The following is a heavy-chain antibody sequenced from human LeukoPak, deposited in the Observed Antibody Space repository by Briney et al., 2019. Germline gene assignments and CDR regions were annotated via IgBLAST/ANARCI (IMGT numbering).Heavy chain of an antibody. J-gene: IGHJ4*02. CDR1: GFTFSSFS. CDR2: SSSNSSYL. Sequence: PGGSLRLSCAASGFTFSSFSMTRVPEAPGTRLEGVSCSSSNSSYLYYADSVKGRFTISRDNAKNSLYLQMNSLRAEYTAVYYCARAPKYYDLWSVFDYWGQGTLVTVSS. D-gene: IGHD3-3*01. V-gene: IGHV3-21*01. CDR3: ARAPKYYDLWSVFDY.